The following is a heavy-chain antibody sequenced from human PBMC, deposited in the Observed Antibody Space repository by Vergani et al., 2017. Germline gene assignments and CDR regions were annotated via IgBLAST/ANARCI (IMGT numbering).Heavy chain of an antibody. CDR3: ASRPYYYDSSGYLPYAFDI. D-gene: IGHD3-22*01. V-gene: IGHV5-51*01. CDR2: IYPGDSDT. J-gene: IGHJ3*02. CDR1: GYSFTSYW. Sequence: EVQLVQSGAEVKKPGESLRISCKGSGYSFTSYWISWVRQMPGKGLEWMGIIYPGDSDTRYSPSFQGQVTISADKSISTAYLQWSSLKASDTAMYYCASRPYYYDSSGYLPYAFDIWGQGTMVTVSS.